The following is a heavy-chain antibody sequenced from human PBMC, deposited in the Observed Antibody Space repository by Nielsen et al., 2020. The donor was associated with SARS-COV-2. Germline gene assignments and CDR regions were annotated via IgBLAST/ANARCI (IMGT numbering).Heavy chain of an antibody. V-gene: IGHV3-64D*08. J-gene: IGHJ3*02. D-gene: IGHD6-13*01. CDR2: INCRGDKR. CDR3: VNCRTSWLDDDLDDI. CDR1: GFSFSIHA. Sequence: GESLKISCSASGFSFSIHAMHWVRQAPGKGLEFVSVINCRGDKRYYADTVEDRFTISRDNSKNTLYLEMSRLRPEDTAMYYCVNCRTSWLDDDLDDIWGQGTMVTVSA.